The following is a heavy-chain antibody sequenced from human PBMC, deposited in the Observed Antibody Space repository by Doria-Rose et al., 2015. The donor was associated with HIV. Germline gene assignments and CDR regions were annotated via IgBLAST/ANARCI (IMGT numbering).Heavy chain of an antibody. CDR2: IIPILGIA. D-gene: IGHD2-15*01. CDR1: GGTFSSYA. Sequence: QVQLVQSGAEVKKPGSSVKVPCKASGGTFSSYAISWVRQAPGQGLEWMGRIIPILGIANYAQKFQGRVTITADKSTSTAYMELSSLRSEDTAVYYCARDPGYCSGGSCSWYFDLWSRGTLVTVSS. J-gene: IGHJ2*01. CDR3: ARDPGYCSGGSCSWYFDL. V-gene: IGHV1-69*04.